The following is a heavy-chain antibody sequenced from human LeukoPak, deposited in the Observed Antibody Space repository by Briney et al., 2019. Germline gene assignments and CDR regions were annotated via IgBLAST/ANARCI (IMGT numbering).Heavy chain of an antibody. J-gene: IGHJ4*02. CDR2: FDPEDGET. CDR3: ATGTGNYYGSGSYYNEDY. D-gene: IGHD3-10*01. Sequence: GASVKVSCKVSGYTLTELSMHWVRQAPGKGLEWMGGFDPEDGETIYAQKFQGRVTMTEDTSTDTAYMELSSLRSEDTAVYYCATGTGNYYGSGSYYNEDYWGQGTLVTVSS. V-gene: IGHV1-24*01. CDR1: GYTLTELS.